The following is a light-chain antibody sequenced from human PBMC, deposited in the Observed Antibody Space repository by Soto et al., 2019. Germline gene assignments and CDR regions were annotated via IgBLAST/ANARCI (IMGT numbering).Light chain of an antibody. Sequence: QSALPQPASVSGSPGQSVAISCTGTSSDVAAYNFVSWYQQHPGKAPTLMVFDVSNRPSGVSNRFSGSKSGNTASLTISGLQAEDEAEYYCSSYTSGGNCVFGTGIKVTAL. J-gene: IGLJ1*01. CDR2: DVS. V-gene: IGLV2-14*01. CDR1: SSDVAAYNF. CDR3: SSYTSGGNCV.